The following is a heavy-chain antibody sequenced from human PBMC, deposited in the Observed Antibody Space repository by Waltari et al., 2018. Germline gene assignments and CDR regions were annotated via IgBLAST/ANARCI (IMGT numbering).Heavy chain of an antibody. D-gene: IGHD6-13*01. CDR3: ARGRIAAAGTDY. J-gene: IGHJ4*02. CDR1: GGTFSSYA. CDR2: IIPILGIA. Sequence: QVQLVQSGAEVKKPGSSVKVSCKASGGTFSSYAISWVRQAPGQGLEWMGGIIPILGIAKYAQKFQGRVTITADKSTSTAYMELSSLRSEDTAGYYCARGRIAAAGTDYWGQGTLVTVSS. V-gene: IGHV1-69*10.